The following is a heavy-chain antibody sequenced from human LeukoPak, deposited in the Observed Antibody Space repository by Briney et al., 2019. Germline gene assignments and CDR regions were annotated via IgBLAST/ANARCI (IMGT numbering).Heavy chain of an antibody. J-gene: IGHJ4*02. D-gene: IGHD1-20*01. CDR2: INHSGST. CDR3: ARAVVVWYNWNQNNGWFDY. V-gene: IGHV4-34*01. CDR1: GGSFSGYY. Sequence: SETLSLTCAVYGGSFSGYYWSWIRQPPGKGLEWIGEINHSGSTNYNPSLKSRVTISVDTSKNQFSLKLNSVTPADTAVYYCARAVVVWYNWNQNNGWFDYWGQGTLVTVSS.